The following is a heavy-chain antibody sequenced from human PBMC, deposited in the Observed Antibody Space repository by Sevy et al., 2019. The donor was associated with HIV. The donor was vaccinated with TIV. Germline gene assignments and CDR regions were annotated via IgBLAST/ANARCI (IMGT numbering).Heavy chain of an antibody. CDR3: ARGGYYYGSGSYYNAAWTYFDY. Sequence: ASVKVSCKASGYTFTSYGISWVRQAPGQGLEWMGWISAYNGNTNYAQKLQGRVTMTTDTSTSTAYMELRSLGSDDTAVYYCARGGYYYGSGSYYNAAWTYFDYWGQGTLVTVSS. CDR1: GYTFTSYG. D-gene: IGHD3-10*01. J-gene: IGHJ4*02. V-gene: IGHV1-18*01. CDR2: ISAYNGNT.